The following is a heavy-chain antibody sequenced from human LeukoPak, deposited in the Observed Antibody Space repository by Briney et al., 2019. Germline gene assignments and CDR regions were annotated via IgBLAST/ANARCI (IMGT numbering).Heavy chain of an antibody. V-gene: IGHV4-4*07. Sequence: PSETLSLTCSVSGGSIRNFFWSWVRQPPGKGLEWLGRIYPDGSAHYTPSLKSRMSMSLDTSKSQVSLKLTSVTAADTAVYFCATNIVGASSDDFDVWGRGTTVIVSS. CDR2: IYPDGSA. CDR1: GGSIRNFF. CDR3: ATNIVGASSDDFDV. J-gene: IGHJ3*01. D-gene: IGHD2/OR15-2a*01.